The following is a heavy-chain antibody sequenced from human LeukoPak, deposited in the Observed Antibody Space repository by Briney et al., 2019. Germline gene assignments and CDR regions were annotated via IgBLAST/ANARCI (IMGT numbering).Heavy chain of an antibody. CDR1: GFTFSRYW. V-gene: IGHV3-7*01. J-gene: IGHJ4*02. D-gene: IGHD1-1*01. CDR3: ARLLVYNSGGEAFDH. CDR2: IKQDGSEK. Sequence: AGGSLRLSCAASGFTFSRYWMSWVRQAPGKGLEWVANIKQDGSEKYYVDSVKGRFTISRDNAKSSLYLQMNSLRAEDTAVYYCARLLVYNSGGEAFDHWGRGTLVTVSS.